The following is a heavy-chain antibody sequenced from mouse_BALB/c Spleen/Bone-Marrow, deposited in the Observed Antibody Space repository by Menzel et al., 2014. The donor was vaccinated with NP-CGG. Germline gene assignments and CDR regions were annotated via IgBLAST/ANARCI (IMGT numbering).Heavy chain of an antibody. CDR3: ARWITTVVASYVMDY. Sequence: VKLVESGAELVRPGSSVKISCKASGFAFSSYWMNWVKQRPGQGLEWIGQIYPGDGDTNYNGKFKGKATLTADKSSSTAYMQLRNLTSEDSAVYFCARWITTVVASYVMDYWGQGTSVTVSS. D-gene: IGHD1-1*01. V-gene: IGHV1-80*01. CDR2: IYPGDGDT. CDR1: GFAFSSYW. J-gene: IGHJ4*01.